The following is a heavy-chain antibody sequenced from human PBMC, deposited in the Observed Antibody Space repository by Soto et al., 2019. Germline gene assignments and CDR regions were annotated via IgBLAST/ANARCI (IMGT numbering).Heavy chain of an antibody. D-gene: IGHD4-17*01. CDR3: ARALTGVRWHLPFDY. CDR2: IYYSGST. Sequence: QVRLQESGPGLVKPSQTLSLTCTVSGGSFSSGGYYWSWICQHPGKGREWIGDIYYSGSTYYNPSLKSRITMSVVTSKIQFSLNLTSVTAADTAVYFCARALTGVRWHLPFDYWGQGTLVTVSS. V-gene: IGHV4-31*02. J-gene: IGHJ4*02. CDR1: GGSFSSGGYY.